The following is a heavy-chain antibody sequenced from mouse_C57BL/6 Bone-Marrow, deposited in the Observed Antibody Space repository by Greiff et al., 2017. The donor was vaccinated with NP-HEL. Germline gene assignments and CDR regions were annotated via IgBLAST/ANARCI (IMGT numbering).Heavy chain of an antibody. Sequence: VHLVESGAELARPGASVKLSCKASGYTFTSYGISWVKQRTGQGLEWIGEIYPRSGNTYYNEKFKGKATLTADKSSSTAYMELRSLTSEDSAVYFCAREGIYYYGSSPLYYFDYWGQGTTLTVSS. CDR1: GYTFTSYG. CDR3: AREGIYYYGSSPLYYFDY. V-gene: IGHV1-81*01. J-gene: IGHJ2*01. D-gene: IGHD1-1*01. CDR2: IYPRSGNT.